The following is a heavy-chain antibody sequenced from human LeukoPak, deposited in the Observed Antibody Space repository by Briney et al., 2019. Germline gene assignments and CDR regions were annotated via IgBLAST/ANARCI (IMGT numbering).Heavy chain of an antibody. J-gene: IGHJ4*02. CDR2: INRSGST. V-gene: IGHV4-34*01. CDR3: ARGGFYCGDDCYVDY. D-gene: IGHD2-21*02. Sequence: PSETLSLTCAVYGGSFSYYYWSWLRQPPEKGLEWIGEINRSGSTNYNPSLKSRVTISVGTSKNQFSLKLSSVTAADTAVYYCARGGFYCGDDCYVDYWGQGTLVTVSS. CDR1: GGSFSYYY.